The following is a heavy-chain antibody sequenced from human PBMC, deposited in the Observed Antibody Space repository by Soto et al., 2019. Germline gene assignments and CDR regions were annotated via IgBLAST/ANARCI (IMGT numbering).Heavy chain of an antibody. CDR3: ARDSYSGSYVH. J-gene: IGHJ4*02. CDR1: GYTFTGYY. CDR2: INPNDGDT. Sequence: GASVKVSCKASGYTFTGYYLHWVRQAPGQGLEWMGWINPNDGDTNYAQNFQDRVTMTSDTSITTVSMDLSRLTSDDTAVYFCARDSYSGSYVHWGQGTLVTVSS. V-gene: IGHV1-2*02. D-gene: IGHD1-26*01.